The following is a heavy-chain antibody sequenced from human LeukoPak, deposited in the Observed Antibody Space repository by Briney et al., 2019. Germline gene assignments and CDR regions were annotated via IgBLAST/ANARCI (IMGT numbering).Heavy chain of an antibody. CDR1: GGSISGIPYY. CDR3: ARASTIFGHFAY. J-gene: IGHJ4*02. V-gene: IGHV4-39*07. Sequence: SETLSLTCAISGGSISGIPYYWGWIRQPPGKGLEWIGSIYYSGSTYYNPSLKSRLTISVDTSKNQFSLKLSSVTAADTAVYYCARASTIFGHFAYWGRGTLVTVSS. CDR2: IYYSGST. D-gene: IGHD3-3*01.